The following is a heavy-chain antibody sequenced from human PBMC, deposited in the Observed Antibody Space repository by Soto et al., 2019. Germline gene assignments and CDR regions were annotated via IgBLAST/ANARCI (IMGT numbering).Heavy chain of an antibody. V-gene: IGHV1-58*01. J-gene: IGHJ4*02. Sequence: QMQLVQSGPEVKKPGTSVKVSFKASGFTFTSSPVQWVRQSRGQRLEWIGWIAFGSGNTKYPQKFQEGVTFPGDMSTSTAYLEQSSLSSEDTAVYYCAAGYDVWRGYPGYDYWGQGTLVTVSS. CDR3: AAGYDVWRGYPGYDY. CDR1: GFTFTSSP. CDR2: IAFGSGNT. D-gene: IGHD3-3*01.